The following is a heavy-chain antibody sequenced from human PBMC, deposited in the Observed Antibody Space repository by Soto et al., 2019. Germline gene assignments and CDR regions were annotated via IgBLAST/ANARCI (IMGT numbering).Heavy chain of an antibody. CDR2: ISHSGSV. D-gene: IGHD6-19*01. Sequence: QVLLQESGPGLVQPSGTLSLSCAVSGGSISSSHFWGWVRQPPGKGLEWVGDISHSGSVNYNASPKXRVTISIDQSKNQFSLKLNSVPAADTTVYYCARSFGWYAIDYWGQGTLVIVSS. V-gene: IGHV4-4*02. CDR1: GGSISSSHF. CDR3: ARSFGWYAIDY. J-gene: IGHJ4*02.